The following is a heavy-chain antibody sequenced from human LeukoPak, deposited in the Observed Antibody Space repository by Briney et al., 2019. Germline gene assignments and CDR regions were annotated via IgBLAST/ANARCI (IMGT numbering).Heavy chain of an antibody. CDR3: ARHIITMVRGVPSGMDV. J-gene: IGHJ6*02. CDR2: LYYSGST. CDR1: GGSISSYY. D-gene: IGHD3-10*01. V-gene: IGHV4-59*08. Sequence: PSQTLSLTCTVSGGSISSYYWSWIRQPPGKGLEWIGYLYYSGSTNYNPSLKGRVTISVDTSKNQFSLKLSSVTAADTAMYYCARHIITMVRGVPSGMDVWGQGTTVTVSS.